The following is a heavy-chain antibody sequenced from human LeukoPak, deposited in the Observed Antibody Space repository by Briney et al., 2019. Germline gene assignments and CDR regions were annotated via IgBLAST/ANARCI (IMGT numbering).Heavy chain of an antibody. D-gene: IGHD3-10*01. V-gene: IGHV3-21*01. CDR1: GFTFSSYS. CDR2: ISSSSSYI. J-gene: IGHJ4*01. Sequence: PGGSLRLSCAASGFTFSSYSMNGVRQAPGKGLEWVSSISSSSSYIYYADPVKVRFTISRDNAKNSLYLEMNSRGPEDTAVYYWARASYGSGTSSYYSAGGGQRTLATVSA. CDR3: ARASYGSGTSSYYSAG.